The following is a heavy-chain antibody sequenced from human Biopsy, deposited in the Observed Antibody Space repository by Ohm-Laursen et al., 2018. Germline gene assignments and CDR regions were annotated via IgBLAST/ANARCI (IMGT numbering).Heavy chain of an antibody. CDR2: INQAGTT. V-gene: IGHV4-34*08. J-gene: IGHJ4*02. Sequence: SETLSLTCSVFGNTFSDYHWSWIRQPPGKGLEWIGQINQAGTTNYNPSLKSRVSISADASKYEFSRWLTSVTAADTAVYLCGNEVHGRDYWGLGAQVTVSS. CDR3: GNEVHGRDY. D-gene: IGHD1-26*01. CDR1: GNTFSDYH.